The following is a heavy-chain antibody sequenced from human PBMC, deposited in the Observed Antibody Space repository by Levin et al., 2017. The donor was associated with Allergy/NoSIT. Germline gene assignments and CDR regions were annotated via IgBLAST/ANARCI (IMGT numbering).Heavy chain of an antibody. Sequence: GGSLRLSCAASGFTFDDYAMHWVRQAPGKGLEWVSGISWNSGSIGYADSVKGRFTISRDNAKNSLYLQMNSLRAEDTALYYCAKDSNYYGSGRNFDYWGQGTRGTVSS. D-gene: IGHD3-10*01. CDR1: GFTFDDYA. CDR3: AKDSNYYGSGRNFDY. J-gene: IGHJ4*02. V-gene: IGHV3-9*01. CDR2: ISWNSGSI.